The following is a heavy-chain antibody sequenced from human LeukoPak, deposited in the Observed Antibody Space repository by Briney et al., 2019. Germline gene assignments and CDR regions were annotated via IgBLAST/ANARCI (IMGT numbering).Heavy chain of an antibody. V-gene: IGHV4-59*01. CDR2: IYYSGST. CDR3: ARSDPVAGTDNWFDP. Sequence: SETLSLTCTVSGVSISSYYWSWIRQPPGKGREGIGYIYYSGSTNYNPSLKSRVTISVDTSKNQFSLKLSSVTAADTAVYYCARSDPVAGTDNWFDPWGQGTLVTVSS. CDR1: GVSISSYY. J-gene: IGHJ5*02. D-gene: IGHD6-19*01.